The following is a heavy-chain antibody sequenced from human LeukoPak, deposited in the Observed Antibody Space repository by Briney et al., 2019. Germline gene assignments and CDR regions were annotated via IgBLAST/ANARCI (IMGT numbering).Heavy chain of an antibody. J-gene: IGHJ4*02. Sequence: SETLSLTCTVSGGSTSSYYWSWIRQPAGKGLEWIGRIYTSGSTNYNPSLKSRVTMSVDTSKNQFPLKLSSVTAADTAVYYCARAPPNYDILTGYYLYYFDYWGQGTLVTVSS. CDR2: IYTSGST. CDR1: GGSTSSYY. CDR3: ARAPPNYDILTGYYLYYFDY. V-gene: IGHV4-4*07. D-gene: IGHD3-9*01.